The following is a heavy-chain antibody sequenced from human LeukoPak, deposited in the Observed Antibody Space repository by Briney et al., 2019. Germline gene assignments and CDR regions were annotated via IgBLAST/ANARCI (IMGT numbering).Heavy chain of an antibody. CDR3: ARESEWLANFDY. Sequence: SQTLSLTCTVSGGSISSGDYYWSWIRQPPGKGLEWIGYIYYSGSTYYNPSLKSRVTISVDTSKNQFSLKLSSVTAADTAVYYCARESEWLANFDYWGQGTLVTVSS. D-gene: IGHD6-19*01. V-gene: IGHV4-30-4*08. J-gene: IGHJ4*02. CDR1: GGSISSGDYY. CDR2: IYYSGST.